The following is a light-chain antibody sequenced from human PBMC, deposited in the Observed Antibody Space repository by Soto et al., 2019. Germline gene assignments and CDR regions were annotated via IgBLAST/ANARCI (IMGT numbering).Light chain of an antibody. CDR2: LHSDGSQ. CDR1: SGHSNYA. V-gene: IGLV4-69*01. CDR3: QTWDTGIQV. Sequence: QAVVTQSPSASASLGASVKLTCTLSSGHSNYAIAWHQQEPDKGPRYLMKLHSDGSQFKGDGIPDRFSGSSSGAERYLTISSLQSEDEADYYSQTWDTGIQVFGGGTKLTVL. J-gene: IGLJ3*02.